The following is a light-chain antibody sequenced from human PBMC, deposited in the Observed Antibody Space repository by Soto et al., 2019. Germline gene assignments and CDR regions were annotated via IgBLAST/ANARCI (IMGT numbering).Light chain of an antibody. J-gene: IGKJ1*01. Sequence: DFQMTQSPSSLSASVGDRVTMTCRAGQSISSYLNWYQHKPGKAPKLLIYAASTLQSGVPPRFSGSGSGTDFTLTIRSLQPEDYATYYCQQSYDTPTFGQGTKVEIK. CDR2: AAS. V-gene: IGKV1-39*01. CDR1: QSISSY. CDR3: QQSYDTPT.